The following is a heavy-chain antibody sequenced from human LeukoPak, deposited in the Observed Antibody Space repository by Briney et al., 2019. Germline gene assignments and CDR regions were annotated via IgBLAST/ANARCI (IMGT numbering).Heavy chain of an antibody. V-gene: IGHV4-34*01. D-gene: IGHD6-13*01. J-gene: IGHJ4*02. CDR2: INHSGST. CDR3: AISRSSSWYRGFDY. CDR1: GGSFSGYY. Sequence: SETQSLTCAVYGGSFSGYYWSWIRQPPGKGLEWIGEINHSGSTNYNPSLKSRVTISVDTSKNQFSLKLSSVTAADTAVYYCAISRSSSWYRGFDYWGQGTLVTVSS.